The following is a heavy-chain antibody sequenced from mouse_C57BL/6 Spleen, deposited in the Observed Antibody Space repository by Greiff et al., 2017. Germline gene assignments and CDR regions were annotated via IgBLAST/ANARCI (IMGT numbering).Heavy chain of an antibody. V-gene: IGHV1-82*01. CDR3: ARWEYYGSSYSYYAMDY. CDR1: GYAFSSSW. Sequence: QVQLKQSGPELVKPGASVKISCKASGYAFSSSWMNWVKQRPGKGLEWIGRIYPGDGDTNYNGKFKGKATLTADKSSSTAYMQLSSLTSEDSAVYFCARWEYYGSSYSYYAMDYWGQGTSVTVSS. CDR2: IYPGDGDT. D-gene: IGHD1-1*01. J-gene: IGHJ4*01.